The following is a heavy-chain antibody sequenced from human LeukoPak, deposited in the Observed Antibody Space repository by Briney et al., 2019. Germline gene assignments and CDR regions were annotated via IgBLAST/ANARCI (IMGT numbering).Heavy chain of an antibody. CDR3: ATSKDTAGGPY. V-gene: IGHV3-7*01. D-gene: IGHD5-18*01. Sequence: GVSLRLSCAASGFTFTSYWMTWVRQAPGKGLEWLANIRQDGGATYYGGSVKGQFTISRDNAKNSLFLQMNSLRAEDTAVYYCATSKDTAGGPYWGQGTLVTVSS. J-gene: IGHJ4*02. CDR1: GFTFTSYW. CDR2: IRQDGGAT.